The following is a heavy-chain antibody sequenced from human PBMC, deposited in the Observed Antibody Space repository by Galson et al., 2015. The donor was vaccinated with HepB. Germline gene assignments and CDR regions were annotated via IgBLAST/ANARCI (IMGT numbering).Heavy chain of an antibody. CDR3: ARDQRSDADAFDI. CDR1: GFTFSSYS. D-gene: IGHD6-19*01. J-gene: IGHJ3*02. CDR2: ISCSSSYI. V-gene: IGHV3-21*01. Sequence: SLRLSCAASGFTFSSYSMNWVRQAPGKGLEWVSSISCSSSYIYYADSVKGRFTISRDNAKNSLYLQMNSLRAEDTAVYYCARDQRSDADAFDIWGQGTMVTVSS.